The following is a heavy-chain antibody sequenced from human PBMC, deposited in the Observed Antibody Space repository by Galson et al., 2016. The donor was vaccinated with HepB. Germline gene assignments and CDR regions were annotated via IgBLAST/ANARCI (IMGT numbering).Heavy chain of an antibody. CDR2: IYYSGTT. J-gene: IGHJ4*01. Sequence: SETLSLTCTVSGGSISNSYWSWIRQPPGKGLEWIAYIYYSGTTNYNPSLNSRVTISLDTSKNQFSLKLTSVTAADTALYYCAGRYYDFWSGYYREYWGQGTRVTVSS. D-gene: IGHD3-3*01. CDR3: AGRYYDFWSGYYREY. CDR1: GGSISNSY. V-gene: IGHV4-59*12.